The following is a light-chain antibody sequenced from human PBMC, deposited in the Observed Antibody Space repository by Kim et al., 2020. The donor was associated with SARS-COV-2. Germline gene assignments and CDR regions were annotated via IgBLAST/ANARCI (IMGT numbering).Light chain of an antibody. CDR2: YDS. CDR1: NIVSKS. V-gene: IGLV3-21*04. J-gene: IGLJ3*02. Sequence: APGKTARITCGGNNIVSKSVHWYQQKPGQAPVVVIYYDSDRPSGVPERFSGSNSGNTATLTISRVEAGDEADYYCQVWDSSSDHRVFGGGTKLTVL. CDR3: QVWDSSSDHRV.